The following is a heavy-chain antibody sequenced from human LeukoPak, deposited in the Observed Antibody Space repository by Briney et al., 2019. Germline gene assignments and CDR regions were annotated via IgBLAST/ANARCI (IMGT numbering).Heavy chain of an antibody. CDR2: ISGSGGST. V-gene: IGHV3-23*01. CDR3: AKLLVGLYFDY. D-gene: IGHD3-10*01. J-gene: IGHJ4*02. Sequence: GRSLRLSCAASGFTFSSYAMSWVRQAPGKGLEWVSAISGSGGSTYYADSVKGRFTISRDNPKNTLYLQMNSLRAEDTAVYYCAKLLVGLYFDYWGQGTLVTVSS. CDR1: GFTFSSYA.